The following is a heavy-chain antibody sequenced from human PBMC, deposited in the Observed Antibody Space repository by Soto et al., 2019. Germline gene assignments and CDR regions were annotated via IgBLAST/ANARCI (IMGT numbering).Heavy chain of an antibody. CDR3: ASRRSTMIVVVFGDFDI. V-gene: IGHV4-4*02. CDR2: IYHSGST. Sequence: QVQLQESGPGLVKPSGTLSLTCAVSGGSISSSYWWSWVRQPPGKGLERIGEIYHSGSTNYTPSLESRVTISVDKSKNQFSLKLSSVTAADTAVYYCASRRSTMIVVVFGDFDIWGQGTMVTVSS. J-gene: IGHJ3*02. CDR1: GGSISSSYW. D-gene: IGHD3-22*01.